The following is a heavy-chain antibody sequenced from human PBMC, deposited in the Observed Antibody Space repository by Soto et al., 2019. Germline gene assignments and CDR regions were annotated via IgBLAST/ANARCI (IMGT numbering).Heavy chain of an antibody. V-gene: IGHV5-10-1*01. Sequence: PGESLKISCKGSGYSFTTYWISWVRQMPGKGLEWMGTIDPSDSYTNYSPSFQGHVTIPADKSISTAYLQWSSLKASDTAMYYCARHCSSTSCYYDYYGMDVWGQGTTVTVSS. J-gene: IGHJ6*02. CDR1: GYSFTTYW. D-gene: IGHD2-2*01. CDR3: ARHCSSTSCYYDYYGMDV. CDR2: IDPSDSYT.